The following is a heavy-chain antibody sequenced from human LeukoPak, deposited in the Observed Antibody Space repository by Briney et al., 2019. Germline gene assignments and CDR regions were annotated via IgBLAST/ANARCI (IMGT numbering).Heavy chain of an antibody. CDR2: ISSSSSYI. CDR3: ARSQGRRYFDL. V-gene: IGHV3-21*01. CDR1: GFTVSSNY. Sequence: PGGSLRLSCAASGFTVSSNYMSWVRQAPGKGLEWVSSISSSSSYIYYADSVKGRFTISRDNAKNSLYLQMNSLRAEDTAVYYCARSQGRRYFDLWGRGTLVTVSS. J-gene: IGHJ2*01.